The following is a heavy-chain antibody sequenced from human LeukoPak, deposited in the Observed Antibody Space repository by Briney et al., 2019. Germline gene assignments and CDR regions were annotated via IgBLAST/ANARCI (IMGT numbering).Heavy chain of an antibody. J-gene: IGHJ4*02. CDR2: IRFDGSNT. V-gene: IGHV3-30*02. D-gene: IGHD2-21*02. CDR3: AKVKTDILIPDS. Sequence: PGGSLRLSCAASGFTFRLFGMHWVRHAPGKGLEWVSFIRFDGSNTYHADSVKGRFTISRDNSKNTLYLQMNSLTSEDTAVYYCAKVKTDILIPDSWGQGTLVTVSS. CDR1: GFTFRLFG.